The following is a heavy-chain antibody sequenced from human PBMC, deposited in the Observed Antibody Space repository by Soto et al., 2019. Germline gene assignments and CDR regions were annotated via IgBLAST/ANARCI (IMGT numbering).Heavy chain of an antibody. CDR2: MNPNSGNT. J-gene: IGHJ6*02. D-gene: IGHD3-10*01. CDR1: GYTFTSYD. Sequence: ASVKVSCKAPGYTFTSYDINWVRQATGQGLEWMGWMNPNSGNTGYAQKFQGRVTMTRNTSISTAYMELSSLRSEDTAVYYCARGHRFGELLKVGYYYYGMDVWGQGTTVTVSS. CDR3: ARGHRFGELLKVGYYYYGMDV. V-gene: IGHV1-8*01.